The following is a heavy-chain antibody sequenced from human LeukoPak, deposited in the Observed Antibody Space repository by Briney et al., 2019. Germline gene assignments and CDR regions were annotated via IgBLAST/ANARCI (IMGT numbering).Heavy chain of an antibody. CDR3: ARGYCSGGSCSRYYYYYMDV. J-gene: IGHJ6*03. CDR1: GGTFSSYA. CDR2: IIPIFGTA. Sequence: SVKVSCKASGGTFSSYAISWVRQAPGQGLEWMGGIIPIFGTANYAQKFQGRVTITTDESTSTAYMELSSLRSEDAAVYYCARGYCSGGSCSRYYYYYMDVWGKGTTVTVSS. D-gene: IGHD2-15*01. V-gene: IGHV1-69*05.